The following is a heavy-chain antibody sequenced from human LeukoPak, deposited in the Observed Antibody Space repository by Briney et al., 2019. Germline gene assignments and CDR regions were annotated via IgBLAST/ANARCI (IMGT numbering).Heavy chain of an antibody. Sequence: PSETLSLTCIASGGSFSSYYWSWIRQPPGKGLEWIVDIYYSGSTNYNPTLKKRVTISVDTSKNQFSLKLSSVTATDTAVYSCAKYYYDSSGYTLLGYYYGKDVWGQGTTVTVSS. D-gene: IGHD3-22*01. V-gene: IGHV4-59*01. CDR2: IYYSGST. CDR1: GGSFSSYY. CDR3: AKYYYDSSGYTLLGYYYGKDV. J-gene: IGHJ6*02.